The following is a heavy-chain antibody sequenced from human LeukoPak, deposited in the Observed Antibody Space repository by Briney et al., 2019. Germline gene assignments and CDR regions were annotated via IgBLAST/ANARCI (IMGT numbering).Heavy chain of an antibody. Sequence: SETLSLTCTVSGGSISNYYWSWIRQPPGKGLEWIGYIYYSGSTNYSPSLKSRVTISVDTSKNQFSLELSSVTAADTAVYYCASTHDGSGYYYAYWGQGTLVTVSS. CDR3: ASTHDGSGYYYAY. V-gene: IGHV4-59*01. CDR1: GGSISNYY. J-gene: IGHJ4*02. CDR2: IYYSGST. D-gene: IGHD3-22*01.